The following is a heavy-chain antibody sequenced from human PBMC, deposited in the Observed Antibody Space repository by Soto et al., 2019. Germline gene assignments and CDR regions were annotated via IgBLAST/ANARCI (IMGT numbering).Heavy chain of an antibody. J-gene: IGHJ4*02. CDR2: IYHSGST. CDR3: ARESNYYNSRVIDS. Sequence: QVQLQESGPGLVKPSQTLSLTCTVSGGSISADDYYWSWIRQPPGKGLEWIGYIYHSGSTYYKPSLKSRVTISVDTSKNQFSLKLTSVTAADTAVYYCARESNYYNSRVIDSWAQGPLVTVSS. CDR1: GGSISADDYY. D-gene: IGHD3-22*01. V-gene: IGHV4-30-4*01.